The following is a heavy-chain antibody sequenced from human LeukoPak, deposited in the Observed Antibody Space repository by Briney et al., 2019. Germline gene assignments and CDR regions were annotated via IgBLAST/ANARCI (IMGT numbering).Heavy chain of an antibody. CDR2: MKPKSGNT. D-gene: IGHD3-3*01. Sequence: SVKVSYKASGYTFTSYDINWVRQATGQGLEWMAWMKPKSGNTGYAQKFQGRVTMTRNTSISTAYMELSSLRSEDTAVYYCAIARVHFGVAPPGYWGQGTLVTVSS. CDR3: AIARVHFGVAPPGY. J-gene: IGHJ4*02. CDR1: GYTFTSYD. V-gene: IGHV1-8*01.